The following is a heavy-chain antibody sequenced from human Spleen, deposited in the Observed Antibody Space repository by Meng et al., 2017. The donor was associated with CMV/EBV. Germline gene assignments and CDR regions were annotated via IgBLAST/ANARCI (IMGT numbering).Heavy chain of an antibody. J-gene: IGHJ4*02. Sequence: SCGYHSSMSCFWGWVRQPPGKGLDWIGSIYYSGSTYYNPSLKGRVTISVDTSKNQFSLKLSSVTAADTAVYYCARRIAARGGGFDYWGQGTLVTVSS. CDR1: CGYHSSMSCF. CDR2: IYYSGST. D-gene: IGHD6-6*01. CDR3: ARRIAARGGGFDY. V-gene: IGHV4-39*01.